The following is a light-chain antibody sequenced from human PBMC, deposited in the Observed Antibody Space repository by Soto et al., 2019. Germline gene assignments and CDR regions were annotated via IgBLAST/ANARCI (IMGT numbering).Light chain of an antibody. V-gene: IGKV1-39*01. Sequence: DIQMTQSPSSLSASVGDRVTITCRASQSISSYLNWYQQKPGKAPKLLIYAASSLQSGVPSRFSGSGSGTDFTLTISSLQAEDAAVYSCQQYFRTPITFGGGTKVEIK. J-gene: IGKJ4*01. CDR3: QQYFRTPIT. CDR2: AAS. CDR1: QSISSY.